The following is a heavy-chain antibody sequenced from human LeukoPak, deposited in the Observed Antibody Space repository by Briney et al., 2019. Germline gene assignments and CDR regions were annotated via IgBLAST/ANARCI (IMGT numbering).Heavy chain of an antibody. Sequence: SETLSLTCTVSGGSISSYYWTWIRQPPGKGLEWIGYIYHSGSTNYNPSLKSRVTMSVDTSKNQFSLKLGSVTAADTAVYYCARAVGVGGTLDYWGQGTLVTVSS. J-gene: IGHJ4*02. V-gene: IGHV4-59*01. CDR1: GGSISSYY. CDR2: IYHSGST. D-gene: IGHD2-15*01. CDR3: ARAVGVGGTLDY.